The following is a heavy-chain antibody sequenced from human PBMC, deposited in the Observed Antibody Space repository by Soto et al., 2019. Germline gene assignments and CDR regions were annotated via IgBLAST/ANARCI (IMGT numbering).Heavy chain of an antibody. D-gene: IGHD1-1*01. CDR1: GGSVSSGSYY. CDR3: ARVERGTATTVVDAFDI. V-gene: IGHV4-34*01. Sequence: QVQLQQWGAGLLKPSETLSLTCAVYGGSVSSGSYYWSWIRQPPGRGLEWIGEMSHSGGTHFNPSLESRVTISVDTSKNQFSLTLRFVTAAATALYYCARVERGTATTVVDAFDIWGPGTMVTVSS. J-gene: IGHJ3*02. CDR2: MSHSGGT.